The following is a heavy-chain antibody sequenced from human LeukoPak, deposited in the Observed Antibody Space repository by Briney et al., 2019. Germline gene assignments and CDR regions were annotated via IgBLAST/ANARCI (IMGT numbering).Heavy chain of an antibody. J-gene: IGHJ4*02. V-gene: IGHV1-24*01. CDR3: ATEPGGSYGVGIYYFDY. D-gene: IGHD1-26*01. Sequence: ASVKVSCKVSGYTLTELSMHWVRQAPGKGLEWMGGFDPGDGETIYAQKFQGRVTMTEDISTDTAYMELSSLRSEDTAVYYCATEPGGSYGVGIYYFDYSGQGTLVTVSS. CDR1: GYTLTELS. CDR2: FDPGDGET.